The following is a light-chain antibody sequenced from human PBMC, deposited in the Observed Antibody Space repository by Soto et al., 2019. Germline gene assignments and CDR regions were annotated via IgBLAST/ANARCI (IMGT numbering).Light chain of an antibody. V-gene: IGLV2-14*01. Sequence: QSALTQPASVSGSPGQSITISCTGTSSEVGGYNYVSWYQQHPGTAPKLMIYDVSNRPSGVSNRFSGSKSGNTASLTISGLQAEDEADYYCSSYTSSSTYVFGTGTKLTVL. J-gene: IGLJ1*01. CDR2: DVS. CDR1: SSEVGGYNY. CDR3: SSYTSSSTYV.